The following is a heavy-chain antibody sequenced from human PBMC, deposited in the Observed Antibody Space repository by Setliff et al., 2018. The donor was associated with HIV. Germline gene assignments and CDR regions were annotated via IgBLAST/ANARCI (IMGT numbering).Heavy chain of an antibody. CDR2: IYSSGST. D-gene: IGHD3-22*01. J-gene: IGHJ3*02. V-gene: IGHV4-4*09. CDR3: VRHGYYYDFIDI. CDR1: GGSISGYY. Sequence: SENLSLTCTVSGGSISGYYWSWIRQSPGKGLEWIGYIYSSGSTNFNPSLKSRVTLSIDTSKNQFSLNLTSMTAAYTAVYFCVRHGYYYDFIDIWGQGTVVTVSS.